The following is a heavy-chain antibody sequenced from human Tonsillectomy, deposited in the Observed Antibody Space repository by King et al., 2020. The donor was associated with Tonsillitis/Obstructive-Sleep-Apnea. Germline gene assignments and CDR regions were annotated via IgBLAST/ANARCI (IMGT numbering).Heavy chain of an antibody. Sequence: VQLVESGGGVVQPGRSLRLACAASGFTFRTYGMHWVRQAPGKGLEWVAAIWYDGSNKYYGDSVKGRFTISRDNSKNTLYLQMNSLSAEDTAVYFCARSSKLVRVEEPTAIDYWGQGTLVTVSS. D-gene: IGHD2-2*02. V-gene: IGHV3-33*01. CDR3: ARSSKLVRVEEPTAIDY. CDR2: IWYDGSNK. J-gene: IGHJ4*02. CDR1: GFTFRTYG.